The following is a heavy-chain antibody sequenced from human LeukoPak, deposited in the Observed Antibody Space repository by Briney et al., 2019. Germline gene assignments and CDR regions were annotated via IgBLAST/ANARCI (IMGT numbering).Heavy chain of an antibody. J-gene: IGHJ4*02. CDR3: ANIGYCSAGGCYSAKDY. CDR2: ISYDGSNK. D-gene: IGHD2-15*01. CDR1: GFTFSRYA. Sequence: GRSLRLSCAASGFTFSRYAMHWVRQAPGKGLEWVAVISYDGSNKYYADSVKGRFTISRDNSKNTLYLQMNSLRAEDTAIYYCANIGYCSAGGCYSAKDYWGQGTLVTVSS. V-gene: IGHV3-30-3*01.